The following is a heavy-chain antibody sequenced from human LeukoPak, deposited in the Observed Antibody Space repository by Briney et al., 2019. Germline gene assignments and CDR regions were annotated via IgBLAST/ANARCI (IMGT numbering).Heavy chain of an antibody. Sequence: SETLSLTCAVYGGSFSGYYWSWIRQPPGKGLEWIGEINHSGSTNYSPSLKSRVTISLDTSKSHFPLKLNSVTAADTAVYYCARGAYYYVGYFDLWGRGTLVTVSS. D-gene: IGHD3-22*01. CDR1: GGSFSGYY. J-gene: IGHJ2*01. CDR3: ARGAYYYVGYFDL. V-gene: IGHV4-34*01. CDR2: INHSGST.